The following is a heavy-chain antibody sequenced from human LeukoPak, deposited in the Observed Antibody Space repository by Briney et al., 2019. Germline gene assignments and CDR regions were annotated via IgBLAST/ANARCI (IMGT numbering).Heavy chain of an antibody. CDR2: INAGNGNT. CDR3: ASGRGYCSGGSCYSAYYYGMDV. CDR1: GYTFTSYA. Sequence: GASVKVSCKASGYTFTSYAMHWVRQAPGQRLEWMGWINAGNGNTKYSQKFQGRVTITRDTSASTAYMELSSLRSEDTAVYYCASGRGYCSGGSCYSAYYYGMDVWGKGTTVTVSS. V-gene: IGHV1-3*01. D-gene: IGHD2-15*01. J-gene: IGHJ6*04.